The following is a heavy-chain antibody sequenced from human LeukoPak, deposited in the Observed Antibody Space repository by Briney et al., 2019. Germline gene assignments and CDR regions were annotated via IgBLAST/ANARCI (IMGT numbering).Heavy chain of an antibody. D-gene: IGHD3-10*01. CDR3: ARGGMVRGVIIWDAFDI. CDR2: ISSSSSTI. CDR1: GFTFSSYS. V-gene: IGHV3-48*02. Sequence: GGSLRLSCAASGFTFSSYSMNWVRQAPGKGLEWVSYISSSSSTIYYADSVKGRFTISRDNAKNSLDLQMNSLRDEDTAVYYCARGGMVRGVIIWDAFDIWGQGTMVTVSS. J-gene: IGHJ3*02.